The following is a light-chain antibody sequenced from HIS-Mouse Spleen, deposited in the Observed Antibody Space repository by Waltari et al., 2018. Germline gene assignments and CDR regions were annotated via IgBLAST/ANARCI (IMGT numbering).Light chain of an antibody. CDR1: SSDVGGYNY. V-gene: IGLV2-14*01. CDR2: EVS. J-gene: IGLJ3*02. Sequence: QSALTQPASVSGSPGQSITISCTGTSSDVGGYNYVSWYHQHPGKAPKLMIDEVSNRPSGFSHRSSGAKSGNTASLTISGRQAEDEADYYCRSYTSSSTLVFGGGTKLTVL. CDR3: RSYTSSSTLV.